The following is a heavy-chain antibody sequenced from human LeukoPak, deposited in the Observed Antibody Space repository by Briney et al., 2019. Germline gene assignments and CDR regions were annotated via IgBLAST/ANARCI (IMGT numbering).Heavy chain of an antibody. CDR1: GGTFSSYT. CDR2: IIPIFGTA. V-gene: IGHV1-69*05. CDR3: ARDVLRDGYNFYYFDY. Sequence: SVKVSCKASGGTFSSYTISWVRQAPGQGLEWMGRIIPIFGTANYAQKFQGRVTITTDESTSTAYMELSSLRSEDTAVYYCARDVLRDGYNFYYFDYWGQGTLVTVSS. J-gene: IGHJ4*02. D-gene: IGHD5-24*01.